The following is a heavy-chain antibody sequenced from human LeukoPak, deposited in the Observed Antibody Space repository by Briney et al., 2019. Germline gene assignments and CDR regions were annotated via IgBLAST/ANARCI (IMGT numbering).Heavy chain of an antibody. D-gene: IGHD1-26*01. CDR3: ARDHLYSGSYAHWFDP. CDR2: IYSGGST. Sequence: GGSLRLSCAASGFTVSSNYMSWVRQAPGKGLEWVSVIYSGGSTYYADSVKGRFTISRDNSKSTLYLQMNSLRAEDTAVYYCARDHLYSGSYAHWFDPWGQGTLVTVSS. CDR1: GFTVSSNY. V-gene: IGHV3-53*01. J-gene: IGHJ5*02.